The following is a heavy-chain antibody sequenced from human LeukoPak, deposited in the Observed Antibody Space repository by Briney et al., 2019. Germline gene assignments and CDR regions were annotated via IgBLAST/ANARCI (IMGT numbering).Heavy chain of an antibody. CDR1: GGSITGYY. Sequence: SETLSLTCAVYGGSITGYYWSWIRQTPGRVLEWVGEIHYSGATSYNPSLKSRATISTDTSKNQFSLRLSSVTAADTAVYYCARANILTGYCFDFWGQGALVTVSS. J-gene: IGHJ4*02. V-gene: IGHV4-34*01. CDR2: IHYSGAT. D-gene: IGHD3-9*01. CDR3: ARANILTGYCFDF.